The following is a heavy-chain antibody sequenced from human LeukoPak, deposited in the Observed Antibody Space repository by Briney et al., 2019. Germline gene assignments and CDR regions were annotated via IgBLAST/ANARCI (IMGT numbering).Heavy chain of an antibody. V-gene: IGHV4-38-2*02. CDR3: ARSYSYADPYFDY. CDR1: GYSISSGYY. J-gene: IGHJ4*02. CDR2: SYHSGST. D-gene: IGHD5-18*01. Sequence: PSETLSLTCTVSGYSISSGYYWGWIRQPPGKGLEWIGSSYHSGSTYYNPSLKSRVTISVDTSKNQFSLKLSSVTAADTAVYYCARSYSYADPYFDYWGQGALVTVSS.